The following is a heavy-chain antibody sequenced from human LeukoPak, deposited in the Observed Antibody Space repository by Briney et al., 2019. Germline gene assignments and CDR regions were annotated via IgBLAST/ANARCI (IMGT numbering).Heavy chain of an antibody. CDR3: AIFERGY. CDR1: GYTFTSYG. V-gene: IGHV1-18*01. J-gene: IGHJ4*02. CDR2: ISAYNGNT. Sequence: ASVKVSCTASGYTFTSYGISWVRQAPGHGLEWMGWISAYNGNTNYAQKLQGRVTMTTDTSTSTAYMELRSLVSDDTDVYYCAIFERGYWGQGTLVTVSS.